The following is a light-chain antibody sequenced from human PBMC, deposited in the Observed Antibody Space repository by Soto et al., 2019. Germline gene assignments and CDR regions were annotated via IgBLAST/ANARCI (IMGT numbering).Light chain of an antibody. CDR3: QSYDSSLSGSV. J-gene: IGLJ2*01. CDR2: GNT. CDR1: NSNIGAGYD. Sequence: QSVLTQPPSMSGAPGQRVTISCTGSNSNIGAGYDVHWYQQLPGTAPKLLLYGNTNRPSGVPDRFSGSKSGTSASLAITRLQADDEADYYCQSYDSSLSGSVFGGGTQLTVL. V-gene: IGLV1-40*01.